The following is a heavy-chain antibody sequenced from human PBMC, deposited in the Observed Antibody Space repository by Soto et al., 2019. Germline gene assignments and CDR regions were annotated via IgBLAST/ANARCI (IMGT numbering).Heavy chain of an antibody. CDR1: GGSISSGGYS. D-gene: IGHD1-20*01. CDR2: IYHSGST. Sequence: PSETLSLTCAVSGGSISSGGYSWSWIRQPPGKGLEWIGYIYHSGSTYYNPSLKSRVTISVDRSKNQFSLKLSSVTAADTAVYYCAKTTLFGITGTTRGAFDIWGQGTMVTVSS. CDR3: AKTTLFGITGTTRGAFDI. V-gene: IGHV4-30-2*01. J-gene: IGHJ3*02.